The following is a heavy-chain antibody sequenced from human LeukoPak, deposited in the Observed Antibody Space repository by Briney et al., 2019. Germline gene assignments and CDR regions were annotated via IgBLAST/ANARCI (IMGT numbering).Heavy chain of an antibody. CDR3: AKVDFDYYYYYGMDV. Sequence: HPGGSLRLSCAASGFTFSSYAMSWVRQAPGKGLERVSAISGSGGSTYYADSVKGRFTISRDNSKNTLYLQMSSLRAEDTAVYYCAKVDFDYYYYYGMDVWGQGTTVTVSS. V-gene: IGHV3-23*01. CDR2: ISGSGGST. D-gene: IGHD3-9*01. J-gene: IGHJ6*02. CDR1: GFTFSSYA.